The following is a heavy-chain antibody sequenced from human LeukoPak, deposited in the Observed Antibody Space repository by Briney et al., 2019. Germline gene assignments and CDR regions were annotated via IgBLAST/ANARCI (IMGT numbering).Heavy chain of an antibody. CDR3: ARRIAVAGFDY. V-gene: IGHV4-39*01. J-gene: IGHJ4*02. Sequence: PSETLSLTCTVSGGSISSSGYYWGWIRQPPGEGLEWIGSIYYSGSTYYNPSLKSRVTISVDTSKNQFSLKLSSVTAADTAVYYCARRIAVAGFDYWGQGTLVTVSS. CDR2: IYYSGST. D-gene: IGHD6-19*01. CDR1: GGSISSSGYY.